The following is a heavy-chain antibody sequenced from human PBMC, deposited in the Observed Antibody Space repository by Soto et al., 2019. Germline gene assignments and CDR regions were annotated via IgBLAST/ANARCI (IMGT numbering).Heavy chain of an antibody. CDR1: GFTFSSYA. CDR2: ISYDGSNK. D-gene: IGHD5-12*01. CDR3: ARDRGSGYDSIYYYYGMDV. J-gene: IGHJ6*02. Sequence: AGGSLRLSCAASGFTFSSYAMHWVRQAPGKGLEWVAVISYDGSNKYYADSVKGRFTISRDNSKNTLYLQMNSLRAEDTAVYYCARDRGSGYDSIYYYYGMDVWGQGTTVTVSS. V-gene: IGHV3-30-3*01.